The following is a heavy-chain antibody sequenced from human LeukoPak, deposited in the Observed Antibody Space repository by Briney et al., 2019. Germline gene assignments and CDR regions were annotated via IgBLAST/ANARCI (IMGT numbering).Heavy chain of an antibody. CDR2: IYYSGST. D-gene: IGHD3-22*01. V-gene: IGHV4-39*07. J-gene: IGHJ3*02. CDR1: GGSISSSSYY. Sequence: SETLSLTCTVSGGSISSSSYYWGWIRQPPGKGLEWIGSIYYSGSTYYNPSLKSRVTISVDTSKNQFSLKLSSVTAADTAVYYCARFVTQVVNLPHVYSNAFDIWGQGTMVTVSS. CDR3: ARFVTQVVNLPHVYSNAFDI.